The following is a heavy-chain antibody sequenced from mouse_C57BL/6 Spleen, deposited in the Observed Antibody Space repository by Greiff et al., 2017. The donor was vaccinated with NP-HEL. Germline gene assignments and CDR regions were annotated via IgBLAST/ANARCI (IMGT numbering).Heavy chain of an antibody. V-gene: IGHV14-2*01. D-gene: IGHD1-1*01. CDR2: IDPEDGET. CDR1: GFNIKDYY. J-gene: IGHJ4*01. CDR3: ARYYYGSSYSYYAMDY. Sequence: VQLKESGAELVKPGASVKLSCTASGFNIKDYYMHWVKQRTEQGLEWIGRIDPEDGETKYAPKFQGKATITADTSSNTAYLQLSSLTSEDTAVYYCARYYYGSSYSYYAMDYWGQGTSVTVSS.